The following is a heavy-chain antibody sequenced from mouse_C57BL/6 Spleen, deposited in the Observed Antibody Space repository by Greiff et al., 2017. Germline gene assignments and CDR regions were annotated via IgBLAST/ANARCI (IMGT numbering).Heavy chain of an antibody. CDR1: GFTFSDYY. D-gene: IGHD3-3*01. Sequence: EVQWVESGGGLVQPGGSLKLSCAASGFTFSDYYMYWVRQTPEKRLEWVAYISNGGGSTYYPDTVKGRFTISRDNAKNTLYLQMSRLKSEDTAMYYCAREGLRDAGYFDVWGTGTTVTVSS. J-gene: IGHJ1*03. CDR2: ISNGGGST. V-gene: IGHV5-12*01. CDR3: AREGLRDAGYFDV.